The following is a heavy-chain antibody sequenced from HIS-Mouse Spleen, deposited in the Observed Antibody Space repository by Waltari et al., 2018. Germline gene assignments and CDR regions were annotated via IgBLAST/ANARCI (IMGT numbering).Heavy chain of an antibody. CDR1: GFTFDDYA. D-gene: IGHD6-19*01. V-gene: IGHV3-9*01. CDR2: ISWNSGSI. Sequence: EVQLVESGGGLVQPGRSLRLSCAASGFTFDDYAMHWVRQAPGKGLGGVSGISWNSGSIGYADSGKGRFTISRDNAKNSLYLQMNSLRAEDTALYYCAKPTLRGAVASNYFDYWGQGTLVTVSS. CDR3: AKPTLRGAVASNYFDY. J-gene: IGHJ4*02.